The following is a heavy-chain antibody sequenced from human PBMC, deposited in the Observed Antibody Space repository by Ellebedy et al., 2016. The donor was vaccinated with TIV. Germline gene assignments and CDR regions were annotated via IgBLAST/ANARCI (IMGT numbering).Heavy chain of an antibody. CDR3: ARRGDSDFDS. J-gene: IGHJ4*02. V-gene: IGHV5-10-1*01. CDR2: IHPSDSDT. Sequence: PWGSLRLSCKISGYNFSNNWISWVRQKPGKGLEWMGRIHPSDSDTDYRPSFRGHVTMSVDKSISFAFLQWSSLQASDTAMYYCARRGDSDFDSWGQGTVVTVSP. D-gene: IGHD4-17*01. CDR1: GYNFSNNW.